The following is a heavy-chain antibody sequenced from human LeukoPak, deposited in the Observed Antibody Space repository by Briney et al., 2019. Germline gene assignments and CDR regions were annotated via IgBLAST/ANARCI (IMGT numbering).Heavy chain of an antibody. V-gene: IGHV3-23*01. CDR2: TTQSGESS. J-gene: IGHJ4*02. Sequence: AGGSLRLSCVASGFTFSNKAMSWVRQAPGMGLEWVTSTTQSGESSGYADSVKGRFTISRDNSKNTLFLQMDSLRVEDTAIYYCARSGSTFSSSDYWGQGTLVTVSS. CDR3: ARSGSTFSSSDY. CDR1: GFTFSNKA. D-gene: IGHD6-13*01.